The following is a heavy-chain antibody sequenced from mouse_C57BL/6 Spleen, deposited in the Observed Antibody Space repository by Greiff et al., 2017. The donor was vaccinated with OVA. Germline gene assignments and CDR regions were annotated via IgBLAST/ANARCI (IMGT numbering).Heavy chain of an antibody. V-gene: IGHV14-3*01. Sequence: VQLQQSVAELVRPGASVKLSCTASGFNIKNTYMHWVKQRPEQGLEWIGRIDPANGNTKYAPKFQGKATITADTSSNTAYLQISSLTSEDTTIYYCSRTSNYKVHYYAMDYWGQGTSVTVSS. J-gene: IGHJ4*01. CDR3: SRTSNYKVHYYAMDY. CDR1: GFNIKNTY. D-gene: IGHD2-5*01. CDR2: IDPANGNT.